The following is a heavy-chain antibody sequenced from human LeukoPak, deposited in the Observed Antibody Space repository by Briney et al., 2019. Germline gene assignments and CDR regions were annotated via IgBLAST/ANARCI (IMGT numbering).Heavy chain of an antibody. Sequence: GGSLRLSCAASGFPFSSYVMHWVRQAPGKGLEWVAIIRSDGSDKYYADSVKGRFTISRDNSKNTLYLQMNSLRAEDTAVYYCARDRTYYYDSSGPSPIWGQGTLVTVSS. D-gene: IGHD3-22*01. CDR3: ARDRTYYYDSSGPSPI. CDR2: IRSDGSDK. V-gene: IGHV3-30*02. CDR1: GFPFSSYV. J-gene: IGHJ4*02.